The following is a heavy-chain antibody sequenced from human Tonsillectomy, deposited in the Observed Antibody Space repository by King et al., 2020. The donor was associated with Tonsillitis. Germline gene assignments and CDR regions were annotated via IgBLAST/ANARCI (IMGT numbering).Heavy chain of an antibody. J-gene: IGHJ6*02. CDR3: ARGKVGVRGYYGMDV. D-gene: IGHD1-26*01. V-gene: IGHV3-21*01. Sequence: VQLVESGGGLVKPGGSMRLSCEASGFTFSTYRMKWVRQAPGKGLEWASSISSKSTYTYYIDPLGGRFTISRDNAKNSVFLEMNNLRAEDTAVYYCARGKVGVRGYYGMDVWGQGTTVIVSS. CDR1: GFTFSTYR. CDR2: ISSKSTYT.